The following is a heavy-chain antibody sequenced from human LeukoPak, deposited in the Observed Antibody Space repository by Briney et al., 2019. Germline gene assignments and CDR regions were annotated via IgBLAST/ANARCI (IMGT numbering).Heavy chain of an antibody. J-gene: IGHJ3*02. V-gene: IGHV3-30*02. Sequence: GGSLRLSCAASGFTFSSYGMHWVRQAPGKGLEWVAFIRYDGSNKFYADSVKGRFTISRDNSKNTLYLQMNSLRAEDTAVYYCAKDRSSGWRNLDAFDIWGQGTMVTVSS. CDR3: AKDRSSGWRNLDAFDI. CDR1: GFTFSSYG. CDR2: IRYDGSNK. D-gene: IGHD6-19*01.